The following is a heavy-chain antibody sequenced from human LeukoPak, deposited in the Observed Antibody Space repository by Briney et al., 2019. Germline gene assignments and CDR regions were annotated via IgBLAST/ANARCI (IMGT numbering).Heavy chain of an antibody. CDR1: GFTFSSYW. J-gene: IGHJ6*02. V-gene: IGHV3-7*01. D-gene: IGHD2-2*01. Sequence: GGSLRLSCAASGFTFSSYWMSWVRQALGKGLGWVANIKQDGSEKYYVDSVKGRFTISRDNAKNSLYLQMNSLRAEDTAVYYCARGGGYCSSTSCYREGLYYYYGMDVWGQGTTVTVSS. CDR2: IKQDGSEK. CDR3: ARGGGYCSSTSCYREGLYYYYGMDV.